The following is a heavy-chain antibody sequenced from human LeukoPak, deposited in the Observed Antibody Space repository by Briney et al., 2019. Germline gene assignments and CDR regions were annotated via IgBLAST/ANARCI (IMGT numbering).Heavy chain of an antibody. CDR3: GREWIPSCSGVSCYSDFDY. V-gene: IGHV3-7*01. D-gene: IGHD2-15*01. CDR2: IKQDGSEK. CDR1: GFTITNYW. J-gene: IGHJ4*02. Sequence: PGGSLRLSCAASGFTITNYWMSWVRQAPGKGPEWVANIKQDGSEKYYVDSVQGRFTISKDNAKNSLYLQMHSLRAEDTAVYYCGREWIPSCSGVSCYSDFDYWGQGTLVTVSS.